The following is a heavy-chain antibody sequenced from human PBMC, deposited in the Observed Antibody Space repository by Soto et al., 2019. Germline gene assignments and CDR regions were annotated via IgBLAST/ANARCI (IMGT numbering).Heavy chain of an antibody. CDR2: FSYDGSNK. CDR1: GFTFSNYG. CDR3: EKEGSSGSSYWYFDL. D-gene: IGHD6-19*01. Sequence: QVQLVEAGGGAVQPGSSLRLSCAASGFTFSNYGMHWVRQAPGKWLEWVAVFSYDGSNKYYADSVKGRFTISRDISKNTLYLQMNSLRAEDTAVYYCEKEGSSGSSYWYFDLWGRGTLVTVSS. V-gene: IGHV3-30*18. J-gene: IGHJ2*01.